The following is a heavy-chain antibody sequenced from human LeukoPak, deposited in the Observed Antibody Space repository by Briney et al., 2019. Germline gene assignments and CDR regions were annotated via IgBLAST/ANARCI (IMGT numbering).Heavy chain of an antibody. V-gene: IGHV1-18*01. J-gene: IGHJ4*02. CDR3: ARNKRAAASYYFDY. D-gene: IGHD6-13*01. CDR1: GYTFTSYG. Sequence: ASVKVSCKASGYTFTSYGISWVRQAPGQGLEWMGWISAYNGNTNYAQKLQGRVTMTTDTSTTTAYMELGSLRSDDTAMYYCARNKRAAASYYFDYWGQGTLVTVSS. CDR2: ISAYNGNT.